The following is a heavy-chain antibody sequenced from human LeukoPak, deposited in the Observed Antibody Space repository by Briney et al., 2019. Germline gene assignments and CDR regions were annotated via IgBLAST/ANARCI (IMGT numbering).Heavy chain of an antibody. CDR2: ISSSGST. CDR1: GGSISSFY. J-gene: IGHJ3*02. Sequence: SETLSLTCTVSGGSISSFYWNWIRQPAGKGLEWIGRISSSGSTNYNPSLKSRVTISVDTSKNQFSLKLSSVTAADTAVYFCARGPYSYDSSGAFDIWGQGTMVTVSS. D-gene: IGHD3-22*01. CDR3: ARGPYSYDSSGAFDI. V-gene: IGHV4-4*07.